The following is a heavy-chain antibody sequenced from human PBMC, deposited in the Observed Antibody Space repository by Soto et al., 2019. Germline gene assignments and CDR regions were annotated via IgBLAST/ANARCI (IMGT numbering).Heavy chain of an antibody. Sequence: EVQLVESGGGLVKPGGSLRLSCAASGFTFSSYSMNWVRQAPGKGLEWVSSISTSSTYIYYADSMKGRFTISRDNAKNLLFLQMNSLRAEDTAVYFCARGYGDYGGDCYYGMAVWGQGTTVTVSS. CDR2: ISTSSTYI. V-gene: IGHV3-21*02. D-gene: IGHD4-17*01. CDR1: GFTFSSYS. J-gene: IGHJ6*02. CDR3: ARGYGDYGGDCYYGMAV.